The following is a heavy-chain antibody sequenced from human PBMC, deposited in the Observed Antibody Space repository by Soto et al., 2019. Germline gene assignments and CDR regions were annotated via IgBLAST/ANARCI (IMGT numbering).Heavy chain of an antibody. D-gene: IGHD2-21*01. V-gene: IGHV3-74*01. CDR2: IRGDGTRT. CDR1: GFTFSNYW. CDR3: ARGTLTSIDMVDY. J-gene: IGHJ4*02. Sequence: GGPLRLSCAASGFTFSNYWMHWVRQAPGKGLVWVSRIRGDGTRTNYADSVRGRFTVSRDNAKNTLYLQINSLTAEDTAVYYCARGTLTSIDMVDYWGQGTLVTVSS.